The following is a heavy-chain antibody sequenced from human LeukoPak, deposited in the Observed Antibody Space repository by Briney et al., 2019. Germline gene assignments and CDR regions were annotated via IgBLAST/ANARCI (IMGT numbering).Heavy chain of an antibody. CDR1: GFTFSSYG. CDR3: ARGVGSASYYGMDV. V-gene: IGHV3-33*01. Sequence: GRSLRLSCAASGFTFSSYGMHWVRQAPGKGLEWVAVIWYDGSNKYYADSVKGRFTISRDKSENTLYLQMNSLRAEDTGVYYCARGVGSASYYGMDVWGQGTTVTVSS. D-gene: IGHD2-2*01. CDR2: IWYDGSNK. J-gene: IGHJ6*02.